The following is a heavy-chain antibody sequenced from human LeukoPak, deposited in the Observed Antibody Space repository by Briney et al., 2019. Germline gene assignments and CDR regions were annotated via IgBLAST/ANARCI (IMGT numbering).Heavy chain of an antibody. J-gene: IGHJ4*02. CDR3: ARDRVRSWYYFDY. CDR1: GYSISSGYY. Sequence: SETLSLTCAVSGYSISSGYYWGWIRQPPGKGLEWIGSIYHSGSTYYNPSLKSRVTISVDTSKNQFSLTLSSVTAADTAVYYCARDRVRSWYYFDYWGQGTLVTVSS. CDR2: IYHSGST. V-gene: IGHV4-38-2*02. D-gene: IGHD6-13*01.